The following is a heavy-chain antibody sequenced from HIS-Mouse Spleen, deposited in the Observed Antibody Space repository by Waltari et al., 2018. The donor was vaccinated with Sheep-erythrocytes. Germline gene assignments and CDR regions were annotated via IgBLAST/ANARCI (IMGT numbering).Heavy chain of an antibody. D-gene: IGHD1-26*01. CDR1: GFTFSSYA. J-gene: IGHJ4*02. Sequence: QVQLVESGGGVVQPGRSLRLSCAASGFTFSSYAMQWVRQAPGKGVEGVAVISYDGSNKYYADSVKGRFTISRDNSKNTLYLQMNSLRAEDTAVYYCARVSAGELKYYFDYWGQGTLVTVSS. V-gene: IGHV3-30*04. CDR3: ARVSAGELKYYFDY. CDR2: ISYDGSNK.